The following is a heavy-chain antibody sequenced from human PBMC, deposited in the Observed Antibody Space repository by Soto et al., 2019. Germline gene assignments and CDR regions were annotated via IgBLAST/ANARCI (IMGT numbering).Heavy chain of an antibody. D-gene: IGHD3-22*01. Sequence: ASVKVSCKASGYTFTSYGISWVRQAPGQGLEWIGWISAYNGNTNYAQKLQGRVTMTTDTSTSTAYMELRSLRSDDTAVYYCASFYDSSGYYGSVTDYWGQGTLVTVSS. J-gene: IGHJ4*02. CDR1: GYTFTSYG. V-gene: IGHV1-18*01. CDR2: ISAYNGNT. CDR3: ASFYDSSGYYGSVTDY.